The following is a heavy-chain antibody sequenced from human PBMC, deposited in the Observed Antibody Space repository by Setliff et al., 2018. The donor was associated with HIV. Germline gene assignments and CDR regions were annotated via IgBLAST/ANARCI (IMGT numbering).Heavy chain of an antibody. J-gene: IGHJ4*02. CDR1: GASISDRNW. CDR2: IYQSGST. CDR3: ARGIGRGGSADYFDR. Sequence: PSETLSLTCAVSGASISDRNWWSWVRQSPGKGLEWIGEIYQSGSTIYNPSLRSRLTVSADRSNNHFFLRLSSMTAADTAVYYCARGIGRGGSADYFDRWGQGTLVTVSS. V-gene: IGHV4-4*02. D-gene: IGHD3-10*01.